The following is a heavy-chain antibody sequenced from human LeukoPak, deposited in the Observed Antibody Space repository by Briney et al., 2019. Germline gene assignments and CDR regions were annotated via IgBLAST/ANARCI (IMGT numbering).Heavy chain of an antibody. V-gene: IGHV1-18*01. D-gene: IGHD2-2*01. Sequence: ASVKVSCKASGYTFTSYGISWVRQAPGQGLEWMGWISAYNGNTNYAQKLQGRVTMTTDTSTSTAYMELRSLRSDDTAVYYCARTIEGRHCSSTSCYYYYYMDVWGKGTTVTISS. J-gene: IGHJ6*03. CDR3: ARTIEGRHCSSTSCYYYYYMDV. CDR2: ISAYNGNT. CDR1: GYTFTSYG.